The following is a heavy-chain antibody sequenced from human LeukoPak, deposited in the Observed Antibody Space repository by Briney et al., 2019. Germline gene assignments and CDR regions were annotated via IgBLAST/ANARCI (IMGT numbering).Heavy chain of an antibody. D-gene: IGHD5-24*01. CDR1: GGSISSHY. Sequence: SETLSLTCTVSGGSISSHYWYWVRQPPGKGLEWIGYIYDSGSTKYNPYLKSRVTISLDTSKKQFSLKLSSVTAADTAVYYCVGGGGWLPDYWGQGTLVTVSS. V-gene: IGHV4-59*11. CDR2: IYDSGST. CDR3: VGGGGWLPDY. J-gene: IGHJ4*02.